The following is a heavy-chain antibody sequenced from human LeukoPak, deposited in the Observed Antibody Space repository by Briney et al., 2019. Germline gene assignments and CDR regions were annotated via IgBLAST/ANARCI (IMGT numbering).Heavy chain of an antibody. D-gene: IGHD5-18*01. CDR1: GFIFSTFS. Sequence: GGSLRLSCAASGFIFSTFSMNWVRQAPGKGLEWVSYISSTSSTIYYADSVKGRFTISRDNAKNSLYLQMNSLRAEDTAVYYCAGVWVDTGMVQRGFDPWGQGTLVTVSS. J-gene: IGHJ5*02. CDR2: ISSTSSTI. V-gene: IGHV3-48*01. CDR3: AGVWVDTGMVQRGFDP.